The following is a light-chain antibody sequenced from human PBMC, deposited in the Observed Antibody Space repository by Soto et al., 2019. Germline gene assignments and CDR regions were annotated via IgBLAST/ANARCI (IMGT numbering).Light chain of an antibody. Sequence: SPDTLSIASGERAPLSWGPSQYVATNVAWYQQKLGQAPRLLIYGASSRATGIQDRFSGSGSGTDFTLTVSSLEPEDFAVYYFQQRSNVHTLKFGQGTLLEI. CDR1: QYVATN. V-gene: IGKV3D-11*01. CDR3: QQRSNVHTLK. J-gene: IGKJ5*01. CDR2: GAS.